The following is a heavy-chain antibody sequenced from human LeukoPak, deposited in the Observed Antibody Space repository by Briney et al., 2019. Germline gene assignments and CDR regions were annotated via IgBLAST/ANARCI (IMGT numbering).Heavy chain of an antibody. D-gene: IGHD3-3*01. CDR2: IRYDGTNK. J-gene: IGHJ5*02. CDR1: GFIFSSYG. Sequence: GGSLRLSCAASGFIFSSYGMHWVRQAPGKGLEWVAFIRYDGTNKYYADSVRGRFTISWDDSTNTVYLEMNSLRGEDTAVYYCAKGSGYYTYNWFDPWGQGTLVTVSS. CDR3: AKGSGYYTYNWFDP. V-gene: IGHV3-30*02.